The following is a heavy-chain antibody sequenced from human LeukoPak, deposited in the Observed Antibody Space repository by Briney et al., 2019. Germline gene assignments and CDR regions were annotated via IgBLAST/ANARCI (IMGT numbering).Heavy chain of an antibody. D-gene: IGHD6-19*01. CDR2: ISSSSSYI. CDR1: GFTFSSYS. Sequence: GGSLRLSCAASGFTFSSYSMNWVRQAPGKGLEWVSSISSSSSYIYYADSVKGRFTISRDNAKSSLYLQMNSLRAEDTAVYYCARDIAYSSGWYYFDYWGQGTLVTVSS. V-gene: IGHV3-21*01. CDR3: ARDIAYSSGWYYFDY. J-gene: IGHJ4*02.